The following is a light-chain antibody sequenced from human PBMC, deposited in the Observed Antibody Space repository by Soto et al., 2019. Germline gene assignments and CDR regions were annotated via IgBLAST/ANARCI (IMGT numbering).Light chain of an antibody. J-gene: IGKJ2*01. CDR3: QQYGSSVYT. Sequence: EIVLTQSPGTLSLSPGERATLSCRASQSFSSSYLAWYQQKPDQAPRLLIYGASSRATGIPERFSGSGSGTGFALTISRLKPEVCAVYYCQQYGSSVYTFGQGTKLEIK. CDR1: QSFSSSY. V-gene: IGKV3-20*01. CDR2: GAS.